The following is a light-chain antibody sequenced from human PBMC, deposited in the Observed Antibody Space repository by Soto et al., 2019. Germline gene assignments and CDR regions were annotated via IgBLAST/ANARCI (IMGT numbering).Light chain of an antibody. CDR3: SSYISSSTYV. CDR1: SSDIGRYNH. CDR2: DVS. Sequence: QSVLTQPASVSGSPGQSITISCTGTSSDIGRYNHVSWYQQYPGKAPKFMIYDVSNRPSGVSNRFSGSKSGNTASLTISGLQAEDEADYYCSSYISSSTYVFGTGTKVTVL. V-gene: IGLV2-14*03. J-gene: IGLJ1*01.